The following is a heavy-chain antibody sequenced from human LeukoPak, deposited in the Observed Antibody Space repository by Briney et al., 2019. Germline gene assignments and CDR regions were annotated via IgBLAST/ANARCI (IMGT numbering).Heavy chain of an antibody. D-gene: IGHD3-10*01. V-gene: IGHV1-18*01. CDR3: ARASLWFGEPKYNWFDP. J-gene: IGHJ5*02. CDR1: GYTFGSYG. CDR2: ISAYNGNR. Sequence: SVKVSCKASGYTFGSYGISWVRQAPGQGLEWMGWISAYNGNRNYAQKLQGRVTMTTDTSTSTAYMELRSLRSDDTAVYYCARASLWFGEPKYNWFDPWGQGTLVTVSS.